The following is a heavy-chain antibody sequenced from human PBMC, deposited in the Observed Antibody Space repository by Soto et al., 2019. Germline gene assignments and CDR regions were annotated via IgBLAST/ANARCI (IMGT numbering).Heavy chain of an antibody. CDR3: AKGMFSSSPAAAGSFDY. D-gene: IGHD3-10*01. J-gene: IGHJ4*02. CDR2: IGGTDGKT. V-gene: IGHV3-23*01. Sequence: PGGSLRLSCAASGFTFSSYAMSWVRQAPGKGLEWVAAIGGTDGKTYYADSVKGRFTISRDNSEKTLYLQMSRLRAEDTAVYFCAKGMFSSSPAAAGSFDYWGQGALVTVYS. CDR1: GFTFSSYA.